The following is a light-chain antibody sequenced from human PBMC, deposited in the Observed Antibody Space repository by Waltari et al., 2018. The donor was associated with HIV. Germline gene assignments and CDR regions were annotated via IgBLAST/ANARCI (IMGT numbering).Light chain of an antibody. CDR1: QGISNS. Sequence: IQMTQSPSSLSASVGDRVTITCRASQGISNSLAWYQQKPGKAPKLLLYAASRLESGVPSRISSSAAGTDYTLTISRQQPEDFATYYCQPYYSSPWTFGQGTKVEIK. V-gene: IGKV1-NL1*01. J-gene: IGKJ1*01. CDR2: AAS. CDR3: QPYYSSPWT.